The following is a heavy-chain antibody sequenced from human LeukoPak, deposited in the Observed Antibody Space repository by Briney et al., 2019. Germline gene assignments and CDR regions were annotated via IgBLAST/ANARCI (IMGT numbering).Heavy chain of an antibody. CDR2: ISWDGGST. CDR3: AKDRAGTAMVPHFDY. CDR1: GITFSSYS. V-gene: IGHV3-43*01. D-gene: IGHD5-18*01. Sequence: GGSLRLSCVASGITFSSYSMNWVRQAPGKGLEWVSLISWDGGSTYYADSVKGRFTISRDNSKNSLYLQMNSLRTEDTALYYCAKDRAGTAMVPHFDYWGQGTLVTVSP. J-gene: IGHJ4*02.